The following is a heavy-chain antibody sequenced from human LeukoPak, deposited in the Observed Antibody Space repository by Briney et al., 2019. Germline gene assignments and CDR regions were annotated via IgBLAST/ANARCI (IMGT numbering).Heavy chain of an antibody. Sequence: PGRSLRLSCAASGFTFSNYAIHWVRQAPGKGLEWVSSISSTGYYIYYADSVKGRFTISRDNAKKSLYLQMNSLRAEDTAVYYCARAVLGIPDYWGQGTLVTVSS. CDR1: GFTFSNYA. CDR3: ARAVLGIPDY. CDR2: ISSTGYYI. V-gene: IGHV3-21*01. D-gene: IGHD7-27*01. J-gene: IGHJ4*02.